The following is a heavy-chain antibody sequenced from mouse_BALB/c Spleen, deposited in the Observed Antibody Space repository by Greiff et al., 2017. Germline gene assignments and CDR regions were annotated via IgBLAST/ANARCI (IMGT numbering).Heavy chain of an antibody. J-gene: IGHJ3*01. Sequence: QVQLKESGPGLVQPSQSLSITCTVSGFSLTSYGVHWVRQSPGKGLEWLGVIWSGGSTDYNAAFISRLSISKDNSKSQVFFKMNSLQANDTAIYYCARNKAGSDTMKAWFAYWGQGTLVTVSA. V-gene: IGHV2-2*02. D-gene: IGHD2-4*01. CDR2: IWSGGST. CDR1: GFSLTSYG. CDR3: ARNKAGSDTMKAWFAY.